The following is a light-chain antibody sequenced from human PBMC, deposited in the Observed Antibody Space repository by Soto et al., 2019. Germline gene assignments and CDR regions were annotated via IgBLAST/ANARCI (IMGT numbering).Light chain of an antibody. V-gene: IGKV3-15*01. J-gene: IGKJ5*01. CDR2: GAS. CDR3: QQYNNWPPIT. CDR1: QSVSIS. Sequence: EIVLAQSPATLSLSPGERATLSCRASQSVSISLAWYQQKPGQAPRLLIYGASTRATGIPARFSGSGSGTEFTLTISSLQSEDFAVYYCQQYNNWPPITFGQGTRLENK.